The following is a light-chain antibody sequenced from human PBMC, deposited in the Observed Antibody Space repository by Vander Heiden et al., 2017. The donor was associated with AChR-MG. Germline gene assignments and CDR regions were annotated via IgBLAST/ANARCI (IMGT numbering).Light chain of an antibody. CDR2: EVS. J-gene: IGKJ1*01. CDR3: WRTIQLPWT. V-gene: IGKV2D-29*02. CDR1: QSLLHSGGKTY. Sequence: ILMTHTRLSLPVPPGQPASISCNSSQSLLHSGGKTYLYWYLQKRGQSPQLLIYEVSNRFSGVSDRFSGSGSGTDFTLKISRVEAEDVGVYHCWRTIQLPWTFGQGTKVDIK.